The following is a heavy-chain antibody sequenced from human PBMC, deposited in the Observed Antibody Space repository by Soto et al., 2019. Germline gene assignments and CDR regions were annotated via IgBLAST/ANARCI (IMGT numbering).Heavy chain of an antibody. V-gene: IGHV5-51*01. CDR3: ARLPWERSSWLFDY. CDR2: IYPGDSDT. D-gene: IGHD6-13*01. J-gene: IGHJ4*02. CDR1: GYSFTSYW. Sequence: GESLKISCKGSGYSFTSYWIGCVRQMPGKGLEWMGIIYPGDSDTRYSPSFQGQVTISADKSISTAYLPWSSLKASDTAMYYCARLPWERSSWLFDYWGQGTLVTVSS.